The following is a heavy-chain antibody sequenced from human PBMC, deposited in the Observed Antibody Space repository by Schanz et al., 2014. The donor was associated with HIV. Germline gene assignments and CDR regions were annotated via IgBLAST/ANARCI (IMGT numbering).Heavy chain of an antibody. J-gene: IGHJ4*02. CDR3: ARDSTDYFDSSGYCDY. CDR2: ISSSSSYM. V-gene: IGHV3-21*01. Sequence: VQLVESGGGVVQPGRSLRLSCAASGFTFSSFSMNWVRQAPGKGLEWVSSISSSSSYMYYADSVKGRFTISRDNAKNSLYLQMNSLRPEDTAVYYCARDSTDYFDSSGYCDYWGQGTLVTVHS. D-gene: IGHD3-22*01. CDR1: GFTFSSFS.